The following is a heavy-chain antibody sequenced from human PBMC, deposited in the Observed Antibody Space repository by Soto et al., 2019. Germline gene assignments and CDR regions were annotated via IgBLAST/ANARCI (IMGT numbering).Heavy chain of an antibody. CDR1: GFTFSSYA. Sequence: GGSLRLSCAASGFTFSSYAMSWVRQAPGKGLEWVSAISGSGGSTYYADSVKGRFTISRDNSKNTLYLQMNSLRAEDTAVYYCAPSPFGYSNAPFDYWGQGTLVTVSS. J-gene: IGHJ4*02. CDR3: APSPFGYSNAPFDY. CDR2: ISGSGGST. D-gene: IGHD4-4*01. V-gene: IGHV3-23*01.